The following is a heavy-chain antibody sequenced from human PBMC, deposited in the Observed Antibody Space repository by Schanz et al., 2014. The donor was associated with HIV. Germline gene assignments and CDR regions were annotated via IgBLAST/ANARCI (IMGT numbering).Heavy chain of an antibody. CDR2: ISGSGGSP. CDR1: GFTFSSYA. J-gene: IGHJ4*02. CDR3: VLPSAKIVGGLGEHYFDH. Sequence: EVQLVESGGGLVQPGGSLRLSCAASGFTFSSYAMSWVRQAPGKGLEWVSTISGSGGSPYYADSVKGRFTISRDNAKNSLYLQMNSLRAEDTAVYYCVLPSAKIVGGLGEHYFDHWGQGTLVTVSS. D-gene: IGHD1-26*01. V-gene: IGHV3-23*04.